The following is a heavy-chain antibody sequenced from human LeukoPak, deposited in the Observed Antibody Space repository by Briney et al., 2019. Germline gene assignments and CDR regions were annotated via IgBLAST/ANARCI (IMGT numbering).Heavy chain of an antibody. Sequence: SETLSLTCTVSGGSISGYYWGWIRQPPGKGLEWIGYIYYSGTTNYNPSLKSRVTISVDTSKNQFSLKLTSVTAADTGMYFCARGQSGYGGGWSDHWGQGTLVAVSS. CDR3: ARGQSGYGGGWSDH. V-gene: IGHV4-59*01. J-gene: IGHJ5*02. D-gene: IGHD3-16*01. CDR1: GGSISGYY. CDR2: IYYSGTT.